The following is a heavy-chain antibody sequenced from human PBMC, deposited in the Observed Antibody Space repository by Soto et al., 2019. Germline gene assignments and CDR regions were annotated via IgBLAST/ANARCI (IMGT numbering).Heavy chain of an antibody. CDR2: ISYDGSNK. CDR1: GFTFSSYA. Sequence: QVQLVESGGGVVQPGRSLRLSCAASGFTFSSYAMHWVRQAPGKGLEWVAVISYDGSNKYYADSVKGRFTISRDNSKNTLYLQMNSLRAEDTAVYYCARDRGDWCYGMDFWGQGTTVTVSS. D-gene: IGHD2-15*01. V-gene: IGHV3-30-3*01. J-gene: IGHJ6*02. CDR3: ARDRGDWCYGMDF.